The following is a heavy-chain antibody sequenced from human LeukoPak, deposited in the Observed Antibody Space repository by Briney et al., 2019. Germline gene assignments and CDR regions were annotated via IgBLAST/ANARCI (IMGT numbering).Heavy chain of an antibody. CDR3: TTETIAVAGYYYYYGMDV. CDR2: IKSKTDGGTT. CDR1: GFTFSNTW. Sequence: GGSLRLSCAASGFTFSNTWMSWVRQAPGEGLEWVGRIKSKTDGGTTDYAAPVKGRFTISRDDSKNTLYLQMNSLKTEDTAVYYCTTETIAVAGYYYYYGMDVWGKGTTVTVSS. J-gene: IGHJ6*04. V-gene: IGHV3-15*01. D-gene: IGHD6-19*01.